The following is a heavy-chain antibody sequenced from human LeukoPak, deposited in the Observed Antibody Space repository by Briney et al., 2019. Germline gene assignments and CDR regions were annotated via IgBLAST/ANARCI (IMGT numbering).Heavy chain of an antibody. V-gene: IGHV1-8*01. J-gene: IGHJ4*02. D-gene: IGHD3-3*01. Sequence: ASVTVSCKASGYTFTSYDINWVRQATGQGLEWMGWMNPNSGNTGYAQKFQGRVTITRNTSISTAYMELSSLRSKDTAVYYCARGQKRSTYYDFWSGYYPPLYFDYWGQGTLVTVSS. CDR2: MNPNSGNT. CDR3: ARGQKRSTYYDFWSGYYPPLYFDY. CDR1: GYTFTSYD.